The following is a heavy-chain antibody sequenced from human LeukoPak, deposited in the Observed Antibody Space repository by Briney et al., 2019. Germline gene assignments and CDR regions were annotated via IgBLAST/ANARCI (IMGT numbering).Heavy chain of an antibody. V-gene: IGHV1-18*01. J-gene: IGHJ4*02. CDR3: ARDLSPVLRVVPAIDY. D-gene: IGHD2-2*01. CDR2: ISAYNGNT. CDR1: GYTFTSYG. Sequence: ASVKVSCTASGYTFTSYGISWVRQAPGQGLEWVGWISAYNGNTNYAQKPKGRVTMTTDTSTTTAYMDLTILRSDDTAVYYCARDLSPVLRVVPAIDYWGQGTLVTVSS.